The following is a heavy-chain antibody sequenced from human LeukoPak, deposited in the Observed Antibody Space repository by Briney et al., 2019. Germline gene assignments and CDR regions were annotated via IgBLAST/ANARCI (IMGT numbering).Heavy chain of an antibody. CDR1: GGSFSGYY. CDR2: INHSGST. D-gene: IGHD4-17*01. V-gene: IGHV4-34*01. J-gene: IGHJ4*02. CDR3: ARSTGTMVTTYLRYFDY. Sequence: SETLSLTCAVYGGSFSGYYWSWVRRPPGKGLEWIGEINHSGSTNYNPSLKSRVTISVDTSKNQFSLKLSSVTAADTAVYYCARSTGTMVTTYLRYFDYWGQGTLVTVSS.